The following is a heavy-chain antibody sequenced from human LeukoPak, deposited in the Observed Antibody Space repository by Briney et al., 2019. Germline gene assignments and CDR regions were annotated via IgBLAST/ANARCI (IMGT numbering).Heavy chain of an antibody. J-gene: IGHJ4*02. CDR2: ISGSGGST. D-gene: IGHD2-2*01. CDR3: VRAGYCSSTSCYGEVGDY. Sequence: GGSLRLSCAASGFTFSSYAMSWVRQAPGKGLEWVSAISGSGGSTYYADSVKGRFTISRDNSKNTLYLQMNSLRAEDTAVYYCVRAGYCSSTSCYGEVGDYWGQGTLVTVSS. CDR1: GFTFSSYA. V-gene: IGHV3-23*01.